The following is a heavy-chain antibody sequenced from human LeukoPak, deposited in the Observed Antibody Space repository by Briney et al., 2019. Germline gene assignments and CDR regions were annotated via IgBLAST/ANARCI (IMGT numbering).Heavy chain of an antibody. D-gene: IGHD5-12*01. Sequence: ASVKVSCKASGYTFTGYYMHWVRQAPGQGLDWMGWINPNSGGPNYAQKFQGRVTMTMDTSISTAYMELSRLRSDDTAVYYCARGAHIVATIFYWGQGTLVTVSS. CDR1: GYTFTGYY. V-gene: IGHV1-2*02. CDR2: INPNSGGP. J-gene: IGHJ4*02. CDR3: ARGAHIVATIFY.